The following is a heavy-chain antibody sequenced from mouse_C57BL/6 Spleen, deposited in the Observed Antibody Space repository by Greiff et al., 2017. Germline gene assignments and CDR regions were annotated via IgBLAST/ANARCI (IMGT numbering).Heavy chain of an antibody. CDR3: ARGGYFDY. J-gene: IGHJ2*01. V-gene: IGHV5-16*01. CDR1: GFTFSDYY. CDR2: INYDGSST. Sequence: DVKLVESEGGLVQPGSSMKLSCTASGFTFSDYYMAWVRQVPEKGLEWVANINYDGSSTYYLDSLKSRFIISRDNAKNMLYLQMSSLKSEDTATYYCARGGYFDYWGEGTTLTVSS.